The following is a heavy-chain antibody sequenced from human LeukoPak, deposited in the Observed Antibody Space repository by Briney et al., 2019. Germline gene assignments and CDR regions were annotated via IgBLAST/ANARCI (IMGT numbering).Heavy chain of an antibody. V-gene: IGHV5-51*01. J-gene: IGHJ6*03. D-gene: IGHD3-3*01. CDR2: IYPGDSDT. CDR3: ARQPTSGYPPYYYYYMDV. Sequence: GESLKISCKGSGYSFTSYWIGWVRQMPGKGLEWMGIIYPGDSDTRYSPSFQGQVTISADKSISTAYLQWSSLKASDTAMYYCARQPTSGYPPYYYYYMDVWGKGTTVTVSS. CDR1: GYSFTSYW.